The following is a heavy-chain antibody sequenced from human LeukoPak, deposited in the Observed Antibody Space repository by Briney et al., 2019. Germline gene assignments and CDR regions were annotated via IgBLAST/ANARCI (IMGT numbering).Heavy chain of an antibody. V-gene: IGHV4-59*11. CDR2: IFYVGST. Sequence: SETLSLTCTVSGDSIGSHYWSWIRQPPGKGLEWIGYIFYVGSTNYNPSLKSRVTISVDTSKNQFSLKLNSVTAADTAVYYCARNYYDSRGEAFDIWGQGTMVTVSS. J-gene: IGHJ3*02. CDR1: GDSIGSHY. CDR3: ARNYYDSRGEAFDI. D-gene: IGHD3-22*01.